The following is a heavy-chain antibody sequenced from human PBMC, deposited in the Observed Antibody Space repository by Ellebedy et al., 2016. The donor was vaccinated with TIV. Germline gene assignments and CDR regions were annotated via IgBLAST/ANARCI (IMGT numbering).Heavy chain of an antibody. D-gene: IGHD6-19*01. J-gene: IGHJ4*02. CDR3: ARARSSGWLHTPDY. V-gene: IGHV1-46*04. CDR1: GYTFTSYF. CDR2: INPSLGST. Sequence: AASVKVSCKASGYTFTSYFMHWVRQAPGQGLGWLGIINPSLGSTTYAQKLQGRVTMTRDTSTSTVYMELSSLRSEDTAVYYCARARSSGWLHTPDYWGQGTLVTVSS.